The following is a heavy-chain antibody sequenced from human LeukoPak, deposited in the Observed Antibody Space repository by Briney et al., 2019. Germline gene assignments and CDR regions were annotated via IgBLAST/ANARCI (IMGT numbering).Heavy chain of an antibody. Sequence: GGSLRLSCAASGFTFSRYGMHWVRQAPGKGLEWVAVISYDGSNKYYADSVKGRFTISRDNSKNTLYLQMNSLRAEDTAVYYCAKNHRDGQIAVAADYWGQGTLVTVSS. CDR2: ISYDGSNK. CDR3: AKNHRDGQIAVAADY. CDR1: GFTFSRYG. V-gene: IGHV3-30*18. D-gene: IGHD6-19*01. J-gene: IGHJ4*02.